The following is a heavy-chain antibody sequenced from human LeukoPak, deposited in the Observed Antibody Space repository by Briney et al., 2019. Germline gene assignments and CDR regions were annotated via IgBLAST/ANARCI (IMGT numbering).Heavy chain of an antibody. J-gene: IGHJ4*02. CDR2: ISSTSYYI. Sequence: GGSLRLSCAASGFTFSTYSMNWVRQAPGRGLEWVSSISSTSYYIYYADSVKGRFTISRDNAKNSLYLQMNSLRAEDTAVYYCATTRDYSGSLINFSEYWGQGTLVTVSS. V-gene: IGHV3-21*01. D-gene: IGHD1-26*01. CDR1: GFTFSTYS. CDR3: ATTRDYSGSLINFSEY.